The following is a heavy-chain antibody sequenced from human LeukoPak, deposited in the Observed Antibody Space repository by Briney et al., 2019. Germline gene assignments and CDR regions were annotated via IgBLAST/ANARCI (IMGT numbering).Heavy chain of an antibody. Sequence: SGGSLRLSCAASGFTFSSYAMHWVRQAPGKGLEYVSAISSNGGSTYYANSVKGRFTISRDNSKNTLYLQMGSLRAEDMAVYYCASTRYSSSWYGRLDYWGQGTLVTVSS. CDR3: ASTRYSSSWYGRLDY. D-gene: IGHD6-13*01. J-gene: IGHJ4*02. V-gene: IGHV3-64*01. CDR2: ISSNGGST. CDR1: GFTFSSYA.